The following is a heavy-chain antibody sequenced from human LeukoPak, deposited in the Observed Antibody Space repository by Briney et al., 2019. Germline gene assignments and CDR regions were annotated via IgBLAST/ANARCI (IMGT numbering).Heavy chain of an antibody. Sequence: SQTLSFTCGVYGGSFSNYYWSWIRQPPGKGLVWIGKINDSGSTNSNPSLKSRVTISVDTSKNQFSLRLSSVTAADTAVYYCARAYSKSSPFDYWGQGTQVTVSS. CDR1: GGSFSNYY. J-gene: IGHJ4*02. CDR2: INDSGST. CDR3: ARAYSKSSPFDY. D-gene: IGHD6-6*01. V-gene: IGHV4-34*01.